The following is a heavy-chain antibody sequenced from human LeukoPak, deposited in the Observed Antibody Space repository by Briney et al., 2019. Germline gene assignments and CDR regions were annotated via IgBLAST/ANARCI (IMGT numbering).Heavy chain of an antibody. CDR3: ASLTVTTPNWFDP. CDR2: ISYDGSNK. D-gene: IGHD4-17*01. Sequence: GGSLRLSCAASGFTFSSYGMHWVRQAPGKGLEWVAVISYDGSNKYYADSVKGRFTISRDNSKNTLYLQMNSLRAEDTAVYYCASLTVTTPNWFDPWGQGTLVTVSS. V-gene: IGHV3-30*03. CDR1: GFTFSSYG. J-gene: IGHJ5*02.